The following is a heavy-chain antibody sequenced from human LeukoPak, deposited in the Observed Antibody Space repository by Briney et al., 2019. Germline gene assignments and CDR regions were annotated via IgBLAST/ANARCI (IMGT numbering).Heavy chain of an antibody. CDR2: ISAYNGNT. CDR3: ARDSPRMGSSWYVFDY. D-gene: IGHD6-13*01. Sequence: ASVKVSCKASGYTFTSYGISWVRQAPGQGLEWMGWISAYNGNTNYAQKLQGRVTMTTDTSTSTAYMELRSLRSDDTAVYYCARDSPRMGSSWYVFDYWGQGTLVTVSS. J-gene: IGHJ4*02. V-gene: IGHV1-18*01. CDR1: GYTFTSYG.